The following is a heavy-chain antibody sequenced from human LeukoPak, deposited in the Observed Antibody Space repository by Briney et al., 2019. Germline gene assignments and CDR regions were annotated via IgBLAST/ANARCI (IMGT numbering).Heavy chain of an antibody. Sequence: SETLSLTCIVSGYSISSGYYWGWIRQPPGKGLEWIGSIYHSGSTFYNPSLKSRVTLSVDTSENQFSLKLDSVTAADTAVYYCARIAFLWFGEVDYWGQGTLVTVSS. CDR1: GYSISSGYY. CDR3: ARIAFLWFGEVDY. J-gene: IGHJ4*02. V-gene: IGHV4-38-2*02. CDR2: IYHSGST. D-gene: IGHD3-10*01.